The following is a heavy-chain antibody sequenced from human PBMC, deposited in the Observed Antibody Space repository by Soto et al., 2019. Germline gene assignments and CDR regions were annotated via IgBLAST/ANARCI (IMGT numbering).Heavy chain of an antibody. CDR1: GYTFTSYV. CDR2: ISAYNGNT. CDR3: ARGWTFYDFGSVSPGRNWFAP. J-gene: IGHJ5*02. V-gene: IGHV1-18*01. Sequence: ASVKVSCKASGYTFTSYVISWVRQAPGQGLEWMGWISAYNGNTNYAQKLQGRVTMTTDTSTSTAYMELRSLRSDDTAVYYCARGWTFYDFGSVSPGRNWFAPWGQGPLVPVSS. D-gene: IGHD3-3*01.